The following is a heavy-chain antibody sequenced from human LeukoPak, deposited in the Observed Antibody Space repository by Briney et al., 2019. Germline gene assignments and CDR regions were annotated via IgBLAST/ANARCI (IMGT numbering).Heavy chain of an antibody. J-gene: IGHJ4*02. D-gene: IGHD6-19*01. V-gene: IGHV4-39*01. CDR1: GDSISSSSYY. CDR3: ARRSIGWFYFDY. Sequence: SETLSLTCTVSGDSISSSSYYWGWIRQPPGKGLEWIGSIYYSGSTFYNPSLKSQVTISVDTSKNQFSLKLNSVTAADTAVYFCARRSIGWFYFDYWGLGTQVTVSS. CDR2: IYYSGST.